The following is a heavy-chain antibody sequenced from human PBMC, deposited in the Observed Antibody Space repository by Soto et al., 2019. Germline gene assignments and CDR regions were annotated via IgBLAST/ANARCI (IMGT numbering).Heavy chain of an antibody. Sequence: SETLSLTCAVYAGSFSDNYWSWIRQPPGKGLEWIGEINHSGSTNYNPSLKSRVTISVETSKNQFSLKLSSVTAADTAVYYCARVKGGTTRRAFDSWGQGTLVTVSS. CDR2: INHSGST. V-gene: IGHV4-34*01. CDR3: ARVKGGTTRRAFDS. D-gene: IGHD1-7*01. CDR1: AGSFSDNY. J-gene: IGHJ4*02.